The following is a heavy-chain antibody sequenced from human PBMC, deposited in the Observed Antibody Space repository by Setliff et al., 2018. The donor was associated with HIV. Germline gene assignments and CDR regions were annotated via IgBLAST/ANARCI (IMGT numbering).Heavy chain of an antibody. Sequence: PSETLSLTCTVSGGSISSTSYYWGWIRQPPGTGLEWIGSISSSGNTYYNPSLKSRVTASVDTPKNQFSLKLNSVTAADTAVYCCAKTIGRYFDIFDNWGQGTLVTVSS. J-gene: IGHJ4*02. D-gene: IGHD3-9*01. CDR3: AKTIGRYFDIFDN. CDR1: GGSISSTSYY. CDR2: ISSSGNT. V-gene: IGHV4-39*01.